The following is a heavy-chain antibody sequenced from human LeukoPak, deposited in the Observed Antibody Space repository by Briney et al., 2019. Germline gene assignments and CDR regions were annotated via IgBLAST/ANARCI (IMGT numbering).Heavy chain of an antibody. V-gene: IGHV3-7*01. J-gene: IGHJ6*02. CDR3: ARGPDYYDSSGPYYYYGMDV. CDR1: GFTFSSYS. Sequence: PGGSLRLSCAASGFTFSSYSMNWVRQAPGKGLEWVANIKQDGSEKYYVDSVKGRFTISRDNAKNSLYLQMNSLRAEDTAVYYCARGPDYYDSSGPYYYYGMDVWGQGTTVTVSS. CDR2: IKQDGSEK. D-gene: IGHD3-22*01.